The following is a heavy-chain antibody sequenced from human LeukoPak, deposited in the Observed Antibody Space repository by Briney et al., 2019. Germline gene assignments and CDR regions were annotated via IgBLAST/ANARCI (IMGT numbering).Heavy chain of an antibody. V-gene: IGHV4-39*01. J-gene: IGHJ5*02. CDR1: GGSISSSSYY. D-gene: IGHD5-12*01. Sequence: SETLSLTCTVSGGSISSSSYYWGWIRQPPGKGLEWIGSIYHSGSTYYNPSLKSRVTVSIDTSKNQFSLRLSSVTAADTAVYYCGRGRGYSGYEEWFDPWGQGTLVTVSS. CDR3: GRGRGYSGYEEWFDP. CDR2: IYHSGST.